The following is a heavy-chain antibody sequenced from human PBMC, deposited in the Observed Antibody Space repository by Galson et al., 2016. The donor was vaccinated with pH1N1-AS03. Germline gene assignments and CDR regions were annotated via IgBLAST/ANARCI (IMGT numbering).Heavy chain of an antibody. D-gene: IGHD2-8*02. CDR1: GFLFGSSW. CDR3: ARHGPWCFDF. Sequence: SLRFSCAGSGFLFGSSWMGWVRQAPGKGLEWVANIKSDGSTRYCVDSVKGRFTISRDNIKSSVSLQMDALREDDTAVYYCARHGPWCFDFWAQGTRVTVSS. V-gene: IGHV3-7*01. CDR2: IKSDGSTR. J-gene: IGHJ4*02.